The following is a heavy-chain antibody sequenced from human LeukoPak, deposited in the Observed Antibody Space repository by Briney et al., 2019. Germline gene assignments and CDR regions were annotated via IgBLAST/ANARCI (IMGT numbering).Heavy chain of an antibody. J-gene: IGHJ4*02. Sequence: GGSLRLSCAASGFTFSDVWMNWVRQAPGMGLEWVGRIKRKSDGGTTDYAAPVKGRFTISRDDSKNTLFLQMNNLKTEDTAMYYCTADTPSSSAQAFDYWGQGTLVTVSS. V-gene: IGHV3-15*07. CDR1: GFTFSDVW. D-gene: IGHD6-19*01. CDR3: TADTPSSSAQAFDY. CDR2: IKRKSDGGTT.